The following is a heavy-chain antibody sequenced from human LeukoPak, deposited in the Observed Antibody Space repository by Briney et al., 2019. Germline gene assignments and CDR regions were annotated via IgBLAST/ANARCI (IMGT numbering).Heavy chain of an antibody. V-gene: IGHV1-18*01. CDR2: ISAYNGNT. CDR3: ARVSGTHKMDAFDI. CDR1: GYTFTSYG. Sequence: GASVKVPCKASGYTFTSYGISWVRQAPGQGLEWMGWISAYNGNTNYAQKLQGRVTMTTDTSTSTAYMELRSLRSDDTAVYYCARVSGTHKMDAFDIWGQGTMVTVSS. D-gene: IGHD1-1*01. J-gene: IGHJ3*02.